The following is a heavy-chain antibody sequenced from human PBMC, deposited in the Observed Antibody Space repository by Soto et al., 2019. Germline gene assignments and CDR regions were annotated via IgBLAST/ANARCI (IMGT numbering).Heavy chain of an antibody. D-gene: IGHD1-26*01. Sequence: EVQLVETGGGLIQPGGSLRLSCLASGFSVTTNYIIWVRQPPGKGLEWVSTTFTGGSTHYADSVKGLFSISSDNSKNTVYLQMNNLPVEDTAVYYCAKKPPSSIQRWAFGMDVWGQGTTVSVSS. V-gene: IGHV3-53*02. J-gene: IGHJ6*02. CDR2: TFTGGST. CDR3: AKKPPSSIQRWAFGMDV. CDR1: GFSVTTNY.